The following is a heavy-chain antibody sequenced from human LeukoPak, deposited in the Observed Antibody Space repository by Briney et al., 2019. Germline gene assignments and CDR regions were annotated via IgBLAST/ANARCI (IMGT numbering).Heavy chain of an antibody. J-gene: IGHJ4*02. D-gene: IGHD2-15*01. CDR1: GFTFSSYA. Sequence: GGSLRLSCAASGFTFSSYAMSWVRQAPGKGLEWVSGIAGSGGSTYHADSVKGRFTISRDNSQNTLFLQMSSLRAEDSAIFYCAKGSASGRPYYFDSWGQGILVTVSS. V-gene: IGHV3-23*01. CDR2: IAGSGGST. CDR3: AKGSASGRPYYFDS.